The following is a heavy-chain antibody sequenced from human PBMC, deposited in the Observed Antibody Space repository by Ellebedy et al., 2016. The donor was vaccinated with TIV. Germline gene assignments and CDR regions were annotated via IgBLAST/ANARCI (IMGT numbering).Heavy chain of an antibody. CDR1: GGSISSYY. Sequence: MPSETLSLTCTVSGGSISSYYWSWIRQPPGKGLEWIGEINHSGSTNYNPSLKSRVTISVDTSKNQFSLKLSSVTAADTAVYYCARRANNAGNSKLDYWGQGTLVTVSS. V-gene: IGHV4-34*01. J-gene: IGHJ4*02. D-gene: IGHD4-23*01. CDR2: INHSGST. CDR3: ARRANNAGNSKLDY.